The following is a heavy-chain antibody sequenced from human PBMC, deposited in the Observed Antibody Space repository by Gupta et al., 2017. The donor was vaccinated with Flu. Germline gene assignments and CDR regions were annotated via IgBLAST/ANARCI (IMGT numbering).Heavy chain of an antibody. CDR3: AKDSSSGWYEGDFDY. CDR2: ISYDGSNK. J-gene: IGHJ4*02. V-gene: IGHV3-30*18. Sequence: QVQLVESGGGVVQPGRSLRLPCAASGFTFSSYGMHWVRQAPGKGLEWVAVISYDGSNKYYADSVKGRFTIARDNSKNTLYLQMNSLRAEDTAVYYCAKDSSSGWYEGDFDYWGQGTLVTVSS. D-gene: IGHD6-19*01. CDR1: GFTFSSYG.